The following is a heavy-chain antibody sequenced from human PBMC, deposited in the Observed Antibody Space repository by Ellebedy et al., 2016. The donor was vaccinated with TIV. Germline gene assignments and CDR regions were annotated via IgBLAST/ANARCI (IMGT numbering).Heavy chain of an antibody. D-gene: IGHD3-22*01. CDR2: ISAHNGNT. J-gene: IGHJ4*02. Sequence: ASVKVSCKASGYTFTGYGINWVRQAPGQGLEWMGWISAHNGNTNYVQRFQGRVTMTTDTSTRTAYMELRSLRSDDTAVYYCARVLYDSSGYYPHFDYWGQGTLVTVSS. CDR3: ARVLYDSSGYYPHFDY. CDR1: GYTFTGYG. V-gene: IGHV1-18*04.